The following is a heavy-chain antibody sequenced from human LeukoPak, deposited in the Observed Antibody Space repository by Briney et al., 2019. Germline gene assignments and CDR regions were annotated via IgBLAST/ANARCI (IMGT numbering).Heavy chain of an antibody. CDR1: GFTFSSYG. CDR3: AKDSHGNVPADISYYFDY. V-gene: IGHV3-30*02. J-gene: IGHJ4*02. CDR2: IRYGGSNK. D-gene: IGHD2-2*01. Sequence: SGGSLRLSCAASGFTFSSYGMHWVRQAPGKGLEWVAFIRYGGSNKYYADSVKGRFTISRDKSKNTLYLQMNSLRAEDTAVYYCAKDSHGNVPADISYYFDYWGQGTLVTVCS.